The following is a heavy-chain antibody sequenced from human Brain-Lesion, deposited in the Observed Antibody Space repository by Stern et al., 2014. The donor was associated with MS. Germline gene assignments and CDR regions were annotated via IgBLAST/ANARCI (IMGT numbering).Heavy chain of an antibody. CDR1: GFTFGNSW. CDR3: ARVYNTIYGIVTQRGSGMDV. CDR2: IMEDGTAE. Sequence: EVQLVESGGGLVQPGGSLTISCTAAGFTFGNSWMIWVRQAPGKGLEWVANIMEDGTAENYVDSVKGRFNISRDNARDSLYLKMNSLRIEDTALYYCARVYNTIYGIVTQRGSGMDVWGQGTTVIVSS. J-gene: IGHJ6*02. D-gene: IGHD3-3*01. V-gene: IGHV3-7*01.